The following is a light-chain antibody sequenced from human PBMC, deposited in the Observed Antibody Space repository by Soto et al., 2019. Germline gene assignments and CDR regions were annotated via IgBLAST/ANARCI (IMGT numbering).Light chain of an antibody. CDR2: DVA. CDR1: STDVGRYNY. V-gene: IGLV2-14*01. J-gene: IGLJ1*01. CDR3: SSYTTSSTYV. Sequence: QSALTQPASVSGSPGQSITISCTATSTDVGRYNYVSWYQQHPGKAPKLIIYDVANRPSGVSNRFSGSKSGITASLTISGLQAEDEADYYCSSYTTSSTYVFGTGTKLTVL.